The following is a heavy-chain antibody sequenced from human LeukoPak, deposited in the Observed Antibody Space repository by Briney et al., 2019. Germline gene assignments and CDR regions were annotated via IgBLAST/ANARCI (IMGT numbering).Heavy chain of an antibody. CDR3: ARVEDFWSGYYLDY. D-gene: IGHD3-3*01. J-gene: IGHJ4*02. CDR1: GGSISSDNYY. V-gene: IGHV4-30-4*01. CDR2: IYYSGST. Sequence: SETLSLTCTVSGGSISSDNYYWSWIRQPPGKGLEWIGYIYYSGSTYYKQSLRSRTTISVDTSKNQFSLKLSSVTAADTAVYYCARVEDFWSGYYLDYWGQGTLVTVSS.